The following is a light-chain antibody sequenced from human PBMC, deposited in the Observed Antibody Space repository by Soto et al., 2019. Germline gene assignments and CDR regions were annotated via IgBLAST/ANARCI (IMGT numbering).Light chain of an antibody. J-gene: IGKJ3*01. CDR1: QGISNY. CDR2: DAS. CDR3: QKYSSAPFT. V-gene: IGKV1-27*01. Sequence: DIQMTQSPPSLSASVGDRVTITCRAGQGISNYLAWYQQKAGKVPKLLIYDASTLQSGVPSRFSGSGSGTDFTLTISSLQPEDVATYYCQKYSSAPFTFGPGTKVDLK.